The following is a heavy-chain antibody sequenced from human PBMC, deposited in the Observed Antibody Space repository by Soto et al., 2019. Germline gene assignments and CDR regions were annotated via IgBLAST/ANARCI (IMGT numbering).Heavy chain of an antibody. CDR3: ARGLMGRGSPYKPNWFDP. Sequence: NPSETLSLTCAVSGYSISSGDYYWSWIRQPPGKGLEWIGYIYYSGSTYYNPSLKSRVTISVGTSKNQFSLKLSSVTAADTAVYYCARGLMGRGSPYKPNWFDPWGQGTLVTVSS. V-gene: IGHV4-30-4*01. D-gene: IGHD3-10*01. CDR2: IYYSGST. CDR1: GYSISSGDYY. J-gene: IGHJ5*02.